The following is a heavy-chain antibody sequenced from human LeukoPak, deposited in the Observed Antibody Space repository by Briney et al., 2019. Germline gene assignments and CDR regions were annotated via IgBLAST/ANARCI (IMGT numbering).Heavy chain of an antibody. J-gene: IGHJ6*03. V-gene: IGHV1-69*05. CDR3: ARGLYYYDSSGRKDYYYMDV. CDR2: IIPILGTA. CDR1: GGTFSSYA. Sequence: SVKVSCKASGGTFSSYAISWVRQAPGQGLEWMGGIIPILGTANYAQKFQGRVTITTDESTSTAYMELSSLRSEDTAVYYCARGLYYYDSSGRKDYYYMDVWGKGTTVTVSS. D-gene: IGHD3-22*01.